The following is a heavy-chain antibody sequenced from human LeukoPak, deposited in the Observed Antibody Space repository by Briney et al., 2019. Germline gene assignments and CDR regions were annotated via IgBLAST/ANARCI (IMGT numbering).Heavy chain of an antibody. V-gene: IGHV3-7*03. CDR2: IKQDGSEK. CDR3: ARARHYYDSSTTPRVLYFDY. CDR1: GFTFSSYW. D-gene: IGHD3-22*01. J-gene: IGHJ4*02. Sequence: PGGSLRLSCAASGFTFSSYWMSWVRQAPGKGLEWVANIKQDGSEKYYVDSVKGRFTISRDNAKNSLYLQMNSLRAEDTAVYYCARARHYYDSSTTPRVLYFDYWGQGTLVTVSS.